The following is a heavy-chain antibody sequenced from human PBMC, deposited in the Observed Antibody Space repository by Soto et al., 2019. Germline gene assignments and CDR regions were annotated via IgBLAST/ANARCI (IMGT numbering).Heavy chain of an antibody. J-gene: IGHJ4*02. CDR3: AKWGQAGLDY. D-gene: IGHD6-19*01. Sequence: GGSLRLSCAASGFTFSSYGMHWVRQAPGKGLEWVAVISYDGSNKYYADSVKGRFTISRDNSKNTLYLQMNSLRAEDTAVYYCAKWGQAGLDYWGQGTLVTVSS. CDR1: GFTFSSYG. V-gene: IGHV3-30*18. CDR2: ISYDGSNK.